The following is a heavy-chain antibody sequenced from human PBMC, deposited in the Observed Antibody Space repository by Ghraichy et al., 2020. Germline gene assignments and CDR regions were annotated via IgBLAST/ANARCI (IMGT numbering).Heavy chain of an antibody. Sequence: GGSLRLSCAASGFTFSIYAMSWVRQAPGKGLEWVSAISGSGVSTYYADSVKGRFTISRDNSKNTLSLQMNSLRAEDTAVYYCAKDQRLDSSGWYGGMDAFDIWGQGTMVTVSS. J-gene: IGHJ3*02. CDR2: ISGSGVST. V-gene: IGHV3-23*01. D-gene: IGHD6-19*01. CDR3: AKDQRLDSSGWYGGMDAFDI. CDR1: GFTFSIYA.